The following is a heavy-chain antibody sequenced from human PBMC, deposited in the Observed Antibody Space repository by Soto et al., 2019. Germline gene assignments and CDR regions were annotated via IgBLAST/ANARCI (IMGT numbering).Heavy chain of an antibody. D-gene: IGHD2-2*01. J-gene: IGHJ6*02. V-gene: IGHV1-69*12. Sequence: QVQLVQSGAEVKKPGSSVKVSCRASGGTFNSHTISWVRQAPGQGLEWMGGIMPMFGVTNYARKFQGRLTMNANESTTAAYMEVSSLTSDDTAVYYCAGEGVTSSMSLPWMGYHYYGLDVWGQGTTVIVSS. CDR2: IMPMFGVT. CDR3: AGEGVTSSMSLPWMGYHYYGLDV. CDR1: GGTFNSHT.